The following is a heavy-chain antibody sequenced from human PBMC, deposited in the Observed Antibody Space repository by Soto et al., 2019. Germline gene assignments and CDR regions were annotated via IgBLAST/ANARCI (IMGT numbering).Heavy chain of an antibody. CDR3: ARDFRYCSGGSCYGGGMDV. CDR1: GGTFSSYT. CDR2: IIPILGIA. V-gene: IGHV1-69*08. J-gene: IGHJ6*02. Sequence: QVQLVQSGAEVKKPGSSVKVSCKASGGTFSSYTISWVRQAPGQGLEWMGRIIPILGIANYAQKFQGRVTITATKSKSTAYMELSSLRSEDTAVYYCARDFRYCSGGSCYGGGMDVWGQGTTVAVSS. D-gene: IGHD2-15*01.